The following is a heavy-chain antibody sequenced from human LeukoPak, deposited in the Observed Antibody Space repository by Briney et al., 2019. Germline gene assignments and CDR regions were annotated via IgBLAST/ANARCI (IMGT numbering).Heavy chain of an antibody. CDR3: ARGGVPGANNWFDP. CDR1: GNSFSTFY. Sequence: SETLSLTCTVSGNSFSTFYWNWIRQPAGKGLEWIGRIYSSGSTNYNSSLKSRVTVSVDTSKNQFSLKLSSVTAADTAVYYCARGGVPGANNWFDPWGQGTLVTVSS. CDR2: IYSSGST. J-gene: IGHJ5*02. D-gene: IGHD4/OR15-4a*01. V-gene: IGHV4-4*07.